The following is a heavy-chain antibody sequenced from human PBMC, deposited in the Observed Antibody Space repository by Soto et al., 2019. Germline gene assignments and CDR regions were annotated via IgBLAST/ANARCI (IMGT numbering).Heavy chain of an antibody. CDR1: CNTITPFS. D-gene: IGHD3-10*01. Sequence: NPLETLSLTCAASCNTITPFSWSWFRQPAGGGLEWIGRSSLSGTTDYNPSLRSRLTMSFDTSKSQFSLGLTSVTASDTAVYYGAREAKQRLGYYYIGLDVWGQGTTVTVGS. V-gene: IGHV4-4*07. CDR2: SSLSGTT. J-gene: IGHJ6*01. CDR3: AREAKQRLGYYYIGLDV.